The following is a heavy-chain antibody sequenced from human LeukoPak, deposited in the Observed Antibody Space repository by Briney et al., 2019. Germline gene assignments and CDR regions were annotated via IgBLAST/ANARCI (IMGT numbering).Heavy chain of an antibody. Sequence: PSETLSLTCTVSGGSISSYYWSWIRQPPGKGVKWIGYIYYSGSTNYNPSLKSRVPISVDTSKNQFSLKLSSVTAADTAVYYCASSVVRVDSSGWPFDYWGQGTLVTVSS. CDR3: ASSVVRVDSSGWPFDY. CDR1: GGSISSYY. V-gene: IGHV4-59*01. J-gene: IGHJ4*02. D-gene: IGHD6-19*01. CDR2: IYYSGST.